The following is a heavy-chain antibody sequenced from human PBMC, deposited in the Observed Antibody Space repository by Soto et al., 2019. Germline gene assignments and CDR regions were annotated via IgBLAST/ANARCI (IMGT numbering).Heavy chain of an antibody. Sequence: EVQLVESGGGLIQPGGSLRLSCAASGFAVSSKYMTWVRQAPGKGLEWVSVIYGGGTTYYADSVKGRFAISRDTSKNTLYLQMNSLGAEDTAVFYSVNTTGWPGFDFWGKGTLVTVSS. J-gene: IGHJ4*02. CDR3: VNTTGWPGFDF. D-gene: IGHD6-19*01. CDR1: GFAVSSKY. CDR2: IYGGGTT. V-gene: IGHV3-53*01.